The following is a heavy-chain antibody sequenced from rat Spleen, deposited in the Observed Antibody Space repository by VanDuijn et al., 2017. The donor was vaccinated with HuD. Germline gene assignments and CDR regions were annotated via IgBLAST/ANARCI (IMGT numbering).Heavy chain of an antibody. V-gene: IGHV5-29*01. Sequence: EVQLVESGGGLVQPGRSLKLSCAASGFTFSDYGMAWVRQAPTKGLEWVATISHDGITTYYRGSVRGRFTISGDDAKTTLYLQMDSLRPEDTATYYCATLYYSADYFDYWGQGVMVTVSS. D-gene: IGHD1-1*01. J-gene: IGHJ2*01. CDR2: ISHDGITT. CDR1: GFTFSDYG. CDR3: ATLYYSADYFDY.